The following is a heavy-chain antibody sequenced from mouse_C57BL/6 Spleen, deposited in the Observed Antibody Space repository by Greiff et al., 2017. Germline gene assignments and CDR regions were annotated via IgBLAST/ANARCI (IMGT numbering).Heavy chain of an antibody. J-gene: IGHJ4*01. Sequence: ESGPGLVKPSQSLSLTCSVTGYSITSGYYWNWIRQFPGNKLEWMGYISYDGSNNYNPSLKNRISITRDTSKNQFFLKLNSVTTEDTATYYCARDLGLNYYGSSYVYAMDYWGQGTSVTVSS. CDR2: ISYDGSN. CDR1: GYSITSGYY. V-gene: IGHV3-6*01. D-gene: IGHD1-1*01. CDR3: ARDLGLNYYGSSYVYAMDY.